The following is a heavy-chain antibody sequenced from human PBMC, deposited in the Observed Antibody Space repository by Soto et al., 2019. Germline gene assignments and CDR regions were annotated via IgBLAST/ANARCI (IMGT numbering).Heavy chain of an antibody. J-gene: IGHJ4*02. D-gene: IGHD4-4*01. Sequence: EVQLVESGGGLVQPGRSLRLSCVASGFDFDDHAMSWVRQAPGKGLEWVSGISWNGAFIGYANSVRGRFTISRDDAKNSLYLQMNSLRPEDTALYYCTRDMFRTITTVDFWGQGTLVTVSS. CDR1: GFDFDDHA. V-gene: IGHV3-9*01. CDR2: ISWNGAFI. CDR3: TRDMFRTITTVDF.